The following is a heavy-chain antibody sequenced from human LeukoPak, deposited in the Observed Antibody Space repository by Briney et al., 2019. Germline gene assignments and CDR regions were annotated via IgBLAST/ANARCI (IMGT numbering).Heavy chain of an antibody. CDR3: AKGKYVYYFDY. CDR1: GFTLSSYA. CDR2: ISGSGGST. V-gene: IGHV3-23*01. D-gene: IGHD2-8*01. Sequence: GGSLRLSCSGSGFTLSSYAMHWVRQAPGKGLEWVSAISGSGGSTYYADSVKGRFTISRDNSKNTLYLQMNSLRAEDTAVYYCAKGKYVYYFDYWGQGTLVTVSS. J-gene: IGHJ4*02.